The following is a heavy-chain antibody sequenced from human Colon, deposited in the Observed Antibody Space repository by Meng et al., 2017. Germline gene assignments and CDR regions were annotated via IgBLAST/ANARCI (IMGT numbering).Heavy chain of an antibody. CDR1: FDSVSSNSYY. Sequence: QLQLQESCPQLVKPSQTLSPTFTFAFDSVSSNSYYWTWIRQHPGTGLEWIGYIYSGGISHYNPSLKSRITMSIDTSKNQFSLQLTSVTAADTAIYYCARDPLAVGPTDRGLDSWGQGTLVTVSS. D-gene: IGHD1-26*01. J-gene: IGHJ4*02. CDR2: IYSGGIS. CDR3: ARDPLAVGPTDRGLDS. V-gene: IGHV4-31*03.